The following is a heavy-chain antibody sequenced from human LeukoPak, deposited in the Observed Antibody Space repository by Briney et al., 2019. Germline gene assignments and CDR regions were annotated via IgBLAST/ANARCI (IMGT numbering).Heavy chain of an antibody. D-gene: IGHD5-18*01. CDR3: ARVSAMVTIFDR. CDR1: GGSFSGYY. Sequence: PSETLSLTCAVYGGSFSGYYWSWIRQPPGKGLEWIGEINHSGSTNYNPSLKSRVTISVDTSKNQFSLKLSSVTAADTAVYYCARVSAMVTIFDRWGQGTLVTVSS. V-gene: IGHV4-34*01. J-gene: IGHJ4*02. CDR2: INHSGST.